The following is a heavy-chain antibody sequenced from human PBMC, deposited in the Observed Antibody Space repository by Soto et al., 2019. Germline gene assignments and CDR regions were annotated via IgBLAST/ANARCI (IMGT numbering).Heavy chain of an antibody. Sequence: QRLSCAASGFTFSDSWMDWVRQAPGKGPEWVANIKQDGSEKNYVDSVKGRFTISRDNAKNSLYLQMNSLRAEDTAVYYCASLGRHGWGQGTTVTVSS. CDR2: IKQDGSEK. CDR3: ASLGRHG. J-gene: IGHJ6*02. CDR1: GFTFSDSW. D-gene: IGHD3-16*01. V-gene: IGHV3-7*01.